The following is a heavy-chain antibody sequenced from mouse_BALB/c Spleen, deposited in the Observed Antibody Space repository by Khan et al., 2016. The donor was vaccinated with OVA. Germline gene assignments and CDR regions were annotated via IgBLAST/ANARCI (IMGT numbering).Heavy chain of an antibody. D-gene: IGHD2-14*01. CDR3: ARNYRYDVYFDS. V-gene: IGHV1S136*01. J-gene: IGHJ2*01. CDR2: IYPFNDGT. Sequence: VQLQQPGPELVKPGASVKMSCTASGYTFTSSAIHWVRQKSGQGLDWIGYIYPFNDGTKYNEKFEGKAILTSDKSSSTAYMELSSLTSEDSAVYYCARNYRYDVYFDSWGQGTALTVSS. CDR1: GYTFTSSA.